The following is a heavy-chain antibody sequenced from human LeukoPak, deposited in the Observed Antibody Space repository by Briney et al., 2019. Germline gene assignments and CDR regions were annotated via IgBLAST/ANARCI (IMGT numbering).Heavy chain of an antibody. CDR2: IYYSGST. Sequence: SETLSLTCTVSGGSISSYYWSWIRQPPGKGLEWIGYIYYSGSTNYNPSLKSRVTISVDTSKNQFSLKLNSVTAADTAIYYCARHEKVYGASFDYWGQGTLVTVSS. CDR3: ARHEKVYGASFDY. D-gene: IGHD2-8*01. J-gene: IGHJ4*02. V-gene: IGHV4-59*08. CDR1: GGSISSYY.